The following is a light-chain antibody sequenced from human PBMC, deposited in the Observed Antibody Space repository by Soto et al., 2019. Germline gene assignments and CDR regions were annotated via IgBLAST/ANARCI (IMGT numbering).Light chain of an antibody. Sequence: DIQVTQSASSLSASVGDRVTITCRASQNIKNYLNWYQRKPGTAPRLLIYAASNLQRGVPSRFSASGSGTDFALNISSLQPGDFGTYYCQQGFSLPWTFGEGTKVEVK. CDR2: AAS. J-gene: IGKJ1*01. CDR3: QQGFSLPWT. CDR1: QNIKNY. V-gene: IGKV1-39*01.